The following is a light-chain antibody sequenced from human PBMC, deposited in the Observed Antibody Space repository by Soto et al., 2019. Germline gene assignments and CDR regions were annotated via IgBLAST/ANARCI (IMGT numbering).Light chain of an antibody. CDR3: TSYTSSGTYV. J-gene: IGLJ1*01. CDR2: DVS. V-gene: IGLV2-14*01. Sequence: QSALTQPASVSGSPGQSITISCTGTSSDVGGYKYVSWYQQHPGKAPKVMMYDVSNRPSGVSNRFFGSKSGNTASLTISGLQAEDEADYYCTSYTSSGTYVFGTGTKLTVL. CDR1: SSDVGGYKY.